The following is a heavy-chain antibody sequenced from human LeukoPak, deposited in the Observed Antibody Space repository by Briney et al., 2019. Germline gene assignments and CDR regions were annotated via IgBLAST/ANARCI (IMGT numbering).Heavy chain of an antibody. V-gene: IGHV1-2*02. J-gene: IGHJ4*02. Sequence: SVKVSCKTSGYTFTDHYFHWLRQAPGQGLEWMGWIHPKSGDTNYAERFQGRVSLTRDTSISTAYMELSSLRSDDTAVYYCARDHNWGPDYWGQGTLVSVSS. CDR3: ARDHNWGPDY. D-gene: IGHD7-27*01. CDR1: GYTFTDHY. CDR2: IHPKSGDT.